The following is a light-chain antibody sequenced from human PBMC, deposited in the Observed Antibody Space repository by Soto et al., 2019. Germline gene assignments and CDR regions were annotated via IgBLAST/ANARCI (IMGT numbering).Light chain of an antibody. CDR1: QSVSSTY. J-gene: IGKJ2*01. Sequence: VLTQSPGTLSLPPGERATLSCRASQSVSSTYLAWYQQKPGRAPRLVIYAASTSATVIPDRFSGSGSGTDFTLTISRREPEDFAVYYCQQFLTSPPKYTFGQGTKLEI. CDR2: AAS. CDR3: QQFLTSPPKYT. V-gene: IGKV3-20*01.